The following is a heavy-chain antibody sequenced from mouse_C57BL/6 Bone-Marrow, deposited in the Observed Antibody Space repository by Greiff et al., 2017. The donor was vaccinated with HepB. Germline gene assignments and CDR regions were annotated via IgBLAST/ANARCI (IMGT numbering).Heavy chain of an antibody. J-gene: IGHJ2*01. D-gene: IGHD2-2*01. Sequence: QVQLQQPGAELVKPGASVKLSCKASGYTFTSYWMQWVKQRPGQGLEWIGEIDPSDSYTNYNQKFKGKATLTVYTSSSTAYMQLSSLTSEDSAVYYCAGYDEGYYFDYWGQGTTLTVSS. V-gene: IGHV1-50*01. CDR2: IDPSDSYT. CDR3: AGYDEGYYFDY. CDR1: GYTFTSYW.